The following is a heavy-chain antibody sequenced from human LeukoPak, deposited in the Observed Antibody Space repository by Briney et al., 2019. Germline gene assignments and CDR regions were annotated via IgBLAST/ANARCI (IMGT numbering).Heavy chain of an antibody. CDR3: ARGGGYSYDDAFDI. CDR1: GYTFTSYG. V-gene: IGHV1-18*01. Sequence: ASVKVSCKASGYTFTSYGISWVRHAPGQGVEWMAWISAYNGNTNYAQKLQGRVTMTTDTSTSTAYMELRSLRSDDTAVYYCARGGGYSYDDAFDIWGQGTMVTVSS. CDR2: ISAYNGNT. J-gene: IGHJ3*02. D-gene: IGHD5-18*01.